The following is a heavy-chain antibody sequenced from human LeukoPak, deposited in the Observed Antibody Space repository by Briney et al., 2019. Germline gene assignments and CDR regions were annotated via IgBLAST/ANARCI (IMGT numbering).Heavy chain of an antibody. CDR3: ATSGGDYYYYSLDV. CDR1: GYTFTGYY. CDR2: IIPISDTA. Sequence: ASVKVSCKASGYTFTGYYMHWVRQAPGQGLEWMGGIIPISDTANDAQKFKGRVTITAGESTSTTYMELSSLTSEDTAVYYCATSGGDYYYYSLDVWGKGTPVTISS. V-gene: IGHV1-69*13. J-gene: IGHJ6*03. D-gene: IGHD3-10*01.